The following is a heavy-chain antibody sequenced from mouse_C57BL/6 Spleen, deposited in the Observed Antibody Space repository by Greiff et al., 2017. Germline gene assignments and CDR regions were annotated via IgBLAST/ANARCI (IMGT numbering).Heavy chain of an antibody. V-gene: IGHV6-3*01. CDR3: TGGYYIYYYAMDY. J-gene: IGHJ4*01. D-gene: IGHD2-3*01. CDR1: GFTFSNYW. CDR2: IRLKSDNYAT. Sequence: EVKLVESGGGLVQPGGSMKLSCVASGFTFSNYWMNWVRQSPEKGLEWVAQIRLKSDNYATHYAESVKGRFTISRDDSKSSVYLQMNYLRAEDTGIYYCTGGYYIYYYAMDYWGQGTSVTVSS.